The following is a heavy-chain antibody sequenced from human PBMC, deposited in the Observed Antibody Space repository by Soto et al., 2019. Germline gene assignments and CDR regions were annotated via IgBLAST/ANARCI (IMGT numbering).Heavy chain of an antibody. J-gene: IGHJ4*02. D-gene: IGHD3-10*02. Sequence: EVQLVESGGGVVRPGGSLRLSCAASGFTFDDYGMSWVRQAPGKGLEWVSGSNGNGGSTGYAGSVKGRFTISRDNAKTSLYLQLNRLRAHDKALHCCARQYYYVSLCHYFDYRGQGTLVTVS. CDR2: SNGNGGST. V-gene: IGHV3-20*04. CDR3: ARQYYYVSLCHYFDY. CDR1: GFTFDDYG.